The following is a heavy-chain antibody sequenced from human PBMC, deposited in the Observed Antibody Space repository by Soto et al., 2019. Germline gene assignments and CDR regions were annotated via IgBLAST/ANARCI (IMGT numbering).Heavy chain of an antibody. D-gene: IGHD2-8*01. CDR2: ISGSGGST. J-gene: IGHJ4*02. Sequence: PGGSLRLSCAASGFTFSSYAMSWVRQAPGKGLEWVSAISGSGGSTYYADSVKGRFTISRDNSKNTLYLQMNSLRAEDTAVYYCPKDYGTNGVCCLFDYWGQGTLVTVSS. CDR1: GFTFSSYA. V-gene: IGHV3-23*01. CDR3: PKDYGTNGVCCLFDY.